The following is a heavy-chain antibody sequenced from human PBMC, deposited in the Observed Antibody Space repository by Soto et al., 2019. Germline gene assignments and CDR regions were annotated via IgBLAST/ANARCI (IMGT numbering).Heavy chain of an antibody. CDR1: GGSISSSNW. Sequence: SETLSLTCAVSGGSISSSNWRSWVRQPPGKGLEWIGEIYHSGSTNYNPSLKSRVTISVDKSKNQFSLKLSSVTAADTAVYYCASRDLNYYDSSGYYYEYYYYGMDVWGQGTTVTVS. J-gene: IGHJ6*02. D-gene: IGHD3-22*01. CDR3: ASRDLNYYDSSGYYYEYYYYGMDV. V-gene: IGHV4-4*02. CDR2: IYHSGST.